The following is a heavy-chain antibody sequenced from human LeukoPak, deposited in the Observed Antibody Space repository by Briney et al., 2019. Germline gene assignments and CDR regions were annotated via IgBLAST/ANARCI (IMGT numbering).Heavy chain of an antibody. CDR2: MYYSGST. CDR3: ARQGGLWLRAPFDY. V-gene: IGHV4-39*01. J-gene: IGHJ4*02. CDR1: GGSISTSSYY. D-gene: IGHD5-18*01. Sequence: SETLSLTCTVSGGSISTSSYYWGWIRPPPGKGLEWIGSMYYSGSTYYNPSLQSRVTISVDPSKNQFSLGLTSVTAADTAVYYCARQGGLWLRAPFDYWGQGTLVTVSS.